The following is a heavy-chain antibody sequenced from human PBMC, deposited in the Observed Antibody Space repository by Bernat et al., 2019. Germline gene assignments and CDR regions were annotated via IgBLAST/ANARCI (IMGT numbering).Heavy chain of an antibody. CDR1: GFTFSSYA. J-gene: IGHJ4*02. CDR3: ARDFVEGGYHLD. Sequence: QVQLVESGGGVVQPGRSLRLSCAASGFTFSSYAMHWVRQAPGKGLEWVAVISYDGSNKYYADSVKGRLTISRDNSKNTLYLQMNSLRAEDTAVYYCARDFVEGGYHLDWGQGTLVTVSS. V-gene: IGHV3-30-3*01. D-gene: IGHD3-3*01. CDR2: ISYDGSNK.